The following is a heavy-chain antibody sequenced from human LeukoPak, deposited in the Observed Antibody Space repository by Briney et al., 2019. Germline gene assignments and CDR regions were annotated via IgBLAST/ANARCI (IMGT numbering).Heavy chain of an antibody. CDR2: ISWNSGTI. CDR1: GFIFDDYA. J-gene: IGHJ4*02. CDR3: ARAIGDPFDY. Sequence: GRSLRLSCAASGFIFDDYAMHWVRQAPGKGLEWVSGISWNSGTIGYADSVKGRFTISRDNSKNTLYLQMNSLRAEDTAVYYCARAIGDPFDYWGQGTLVTVSS. D-gene: IGHD3-10*01. V-gene: IGHV3-9*01.